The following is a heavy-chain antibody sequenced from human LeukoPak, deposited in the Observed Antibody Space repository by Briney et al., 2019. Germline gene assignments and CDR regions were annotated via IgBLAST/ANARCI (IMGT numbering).Heavy chain of an antibody. CDR1: GYRFTRYR. Sequence: GESLKISCKGSGYRFTRYRIGWVRQMPGKGLEWMGIIYPDDSDTRYSPSFQGQVTISADKSISTAYLQWSSLKASDSAMYYCARRDTSMVYGMNVWGRGTTVTVSS. V-gene: IGHV5-51*01. CDR2: IYPDDSDT. CDR3: ARRDTSMVYGMNV. J-gene: IGHJ6*02. D-gene: IGHD5-18*01.